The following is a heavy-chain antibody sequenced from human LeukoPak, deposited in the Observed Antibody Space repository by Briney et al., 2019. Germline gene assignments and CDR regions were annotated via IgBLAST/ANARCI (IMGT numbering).Heavy chain of an antibody. V-gene: IGHV3-23*01. CDR3: AKKTSYHFDY. CDR2: ISDSGGST. D-gene: IGHD2-2*01. J-gene: IGHJ4*02. Sequence: PGGSLRLSCAASGFTFSSYAMSWVRQAPGKGLEWVSGISDSGGSTYYEDSVKGRFTISRDNSRNTLYLQMSSLRAEDTAIYYCAKKTSYHFDYWGQGTLVTVSS. CDR1: GFTFSSYA.